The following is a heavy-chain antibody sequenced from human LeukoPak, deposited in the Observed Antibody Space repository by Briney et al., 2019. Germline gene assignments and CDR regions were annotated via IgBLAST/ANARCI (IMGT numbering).Heavy chain of an antibody. J-gene: IGHJ4*02. D-gene: IGHD1-20*01. CDR2: IKQDGSEK. CDR3: ARDGVRYNWNDVGLGY. Sequence: GGSLRLSCVASGFTFSSYWMSWVRQAPGKGLEWVANIKQDGSEKYSVDSVKGRFTISRDNAKNSLYLQMNSLRAEDTAVYYCARDGVRYNWNDVGLGYWGQGTLVTVSS. V-gene: IGHV3-7*01. CDR1: GFTFSSYW.